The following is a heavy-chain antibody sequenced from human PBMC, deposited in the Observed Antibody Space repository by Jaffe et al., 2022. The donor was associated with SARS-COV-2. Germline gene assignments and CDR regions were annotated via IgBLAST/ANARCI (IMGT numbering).Heavy chain of an antibody. J-gene: IGHJ3*02. CDR1: GFTFSSYA. D-gene: IGHD3-16*01. CDR3: AKTSDDYVWGSQGAFDI. CDR2: ISGSGGST. Sequence: EVQLLESGGGLVQPGGSLRLSCAASGFTFSSYAMSWVRQAPGKGLEWVSAISGSGGSTYYADSVKGRFTISRDNSKNTLYLQMNSLRAEDTAVYYCAKTSDDYVWGSQGAFDIWGQGTMVTVSS. V-gene: IGHV3-23*01.